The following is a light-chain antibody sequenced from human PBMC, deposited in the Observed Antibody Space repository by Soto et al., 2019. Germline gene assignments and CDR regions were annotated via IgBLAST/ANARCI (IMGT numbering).Light chain of an antibody. Sequence: QSVLTQPASVSGSPGQSITISCTGTSRDVGAFNSVSWYQQHPDKAPKLLISEVNNRPSGVSHRFSGSKSGNTASLTISGLQPADEADYYCSSYTTSGTYVLFGGGTKLTVL. CDR1: SRDVGAFNS. J-gene: IGLJ3*02. V-gene: IGLV2-14*01. CDR2: EVN. CDR3: SSYTTSGTYVL.